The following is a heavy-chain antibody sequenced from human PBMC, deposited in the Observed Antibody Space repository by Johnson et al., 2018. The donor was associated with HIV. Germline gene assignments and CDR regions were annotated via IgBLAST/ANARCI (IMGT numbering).Heavy chain of an antibody. D-gene: IGHD6-6*01. CDR3: ARAGSSSDDAFDI. J-gene: IGHJ3*02. Sequence: VLLVESGGGLVQPGGSLRLSCAASGFTFSSYWMSWVRQAPGKGLEWVSVIYSGGSTYYADSVKGRFTISRDNSKNTLYLQMNSLRAEDTAVYYCARAGSSSDDAFDIWGQGTMVTVSS. CDR1: GFTFSSYW. V-gene: IGHV3-66*01. CDR2: IYSGGST.